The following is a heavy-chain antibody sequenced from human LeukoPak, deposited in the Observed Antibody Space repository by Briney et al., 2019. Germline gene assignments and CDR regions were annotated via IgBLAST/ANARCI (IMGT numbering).Heavy chain of an antibody. Sequence: GASVKVSCKASGGTFSSYAISWVRQAPGQGLEWVGGIIPIFGTANYAQKFQGRVTITADKSTSTAYMELSSLRSEDTAVYYCARTVVPAAIPYYYYGMDVWGKGTTVTVSS. D-gene: IGHD2-2*01. CDR1: GGTFSSYA. V-gene: IGHV1-69*06. CDR2: IIPIFGTA. J-gene: IGHJ6*04. CDR3: ARTVVPAAIPYYYYGMDV.